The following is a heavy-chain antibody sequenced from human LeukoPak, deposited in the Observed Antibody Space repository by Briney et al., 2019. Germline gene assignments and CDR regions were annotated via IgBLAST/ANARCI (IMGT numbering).Heavy chain of an antibody. J-gene: IGHJ4*02. V-gene: IGHV4-4*02. CDR3: ARVRYGSGTAFDN. Sequence: SETLSLTCAVSGGSISSSNWWSWVRQPPGKGLEWIGEIYHSGSTNYNPSLKSRVTVSVDRSKNQFSLKLSSVTAADTAVYYCARVRYGSGTAFDNWGQGTLVTVSS. D-gene: IGHD3-10*01. CDR2: IYHSGST. CDR1: GGSISSSNW.